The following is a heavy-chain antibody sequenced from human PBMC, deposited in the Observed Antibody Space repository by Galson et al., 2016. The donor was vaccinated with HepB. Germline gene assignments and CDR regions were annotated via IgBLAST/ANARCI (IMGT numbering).Heavy chain of an antibody. CDR3: ARARSTKYSPYGLDV. J-gene: IGHJ6*02. CDR2: IYPGDSDS. Sequence: QSGAEVKKPGGSLKISCQASGYTFTSYWIGWVRQMPGKGLEWMAIIYPGDSDSRYSPSFQGRVTISADKSTSTTDLQWTSLKASDTALYYCARARSTKYSPYGLDVWGQCTTVTVCS. D-gene: IGHD2-21*01. V-gene: IGHV5-51*03. CDR1: GYTFTSYW.